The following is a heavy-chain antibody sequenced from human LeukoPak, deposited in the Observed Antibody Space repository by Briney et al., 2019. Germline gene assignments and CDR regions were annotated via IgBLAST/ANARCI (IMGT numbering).Heavy chain of an antibody. D-gene: IGHD5-24*01. V-gene: IGHV3-23*01. CDR1: GFTFSTYA. J-gene: IGHJ3*01. CDR2: FSGSGSST. CDR3: AKEMATTRACDF. Sequence: VGSLRLSCAASGFTFSTYAMSWVRQAPGKGLEWVSVFSGSGSSTYYADSVKGRFTISRDNSKNTLYLQMNSLRAEEAAVYYCAKEMATTRACDFWGQGTLVTVSS.